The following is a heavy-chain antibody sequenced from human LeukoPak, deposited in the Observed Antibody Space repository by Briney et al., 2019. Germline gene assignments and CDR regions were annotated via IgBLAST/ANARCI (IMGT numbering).Heavy chain of an antibody. Sequence: ASVKVSCKASGYTITSYGISWVRQAPGQGLEWMGWISAYNGNTNYAQKLQGRVTMTTDTSTSTAYMELRSLRSDDTAVYYCARDRMVDGSTLWGQVTLVTVSS. CDR2: ISAYNGNT. CDR1: GYTITSYG. J-gene: IGHJ4*02. V-gene: IGHV1-18*01. D-gene: IGHD2-8*01. CDR3: ARDRMVDGSTL.